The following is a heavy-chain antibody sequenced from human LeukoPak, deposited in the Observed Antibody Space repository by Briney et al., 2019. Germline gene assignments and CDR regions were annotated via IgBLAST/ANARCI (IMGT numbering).Heavy chain of an antibody. D-gene: IGHD6-13*01. J-gene: IGHJ4*02. Sequence: GGSLRLSCAASGXTFSNAWMSWVRQAPGKGLEWVSAISGSGGSIYYADSVKGRFTISRDNSKNTLYLQMNSLRAEDTAVYYCAKFGRIAAAGTGGNYWGQGTLVTVSS. CDR2: ISGSGGSI. CDR1: GXTFSNAW. V-gene: IGHV3-23*01. CDR3: AKFGRIAAAGTGGNY.